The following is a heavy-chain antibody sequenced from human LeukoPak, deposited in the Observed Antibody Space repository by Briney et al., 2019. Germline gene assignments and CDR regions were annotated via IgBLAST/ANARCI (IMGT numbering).Heavy chain of an antibody. V-gene: IGHV3-74*01. CDR3: TSGTVVTPRPFDY. CDR1: GFTFSSYW. CDR2: INSDGSST. Sequence: GGSLRLSCAASGFTFSSYWMHWVRQAPGKGLVWVSRINSDGSSTSYADSVVGRFTISRDNAKNTLYLQMNSLRAEDTAVHYCTSGTVVTPRPFDYWGQGTLVTVSS. J-gene: IGHJ4*02. D-gene: IGHD4-23*01.